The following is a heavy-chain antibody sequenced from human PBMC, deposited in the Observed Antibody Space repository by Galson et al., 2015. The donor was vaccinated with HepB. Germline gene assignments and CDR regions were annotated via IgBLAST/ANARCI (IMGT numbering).Heavy chain of an antibody. CDR3: ARGALVAVVGGTQNNWFDP. V-gene: IGHV5-51*01. Sequence: QSGAEVKKPGESLKISCKGSGYTFTSYWIAWVRQMPGKGLEWMGIISPGDSDTRYSPSFQGQVTISADKSIITAYLQWSSLKASDTAMYYCARGALVAVVGGTQNNWFDPWGQGTLVTVSS. CDR2: ISPGDSDT. CDR1: GYTFTSYW. D-gene: IGHD2-15*01. J-gene: IGHJ5*02.